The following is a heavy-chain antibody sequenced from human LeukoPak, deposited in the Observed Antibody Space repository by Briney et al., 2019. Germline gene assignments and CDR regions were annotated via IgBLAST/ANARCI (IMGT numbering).Heavy chain of an antibody. Sequence: GGSLRLSCAASGFTFSSYGMHWVRQAPGKGLEWVAVISYDGSNKYYVASVKGRFTISRDNSKNTLYLQMNSLRAEDTAVFYCAKEQFDSSGASSNHLKIDYWGQGTLVTVSS. J-gene: IGHJ4*02. CDR2: ISYDGSNK. D-gene: IGHD3-22*01. CDR1: GFTFSSYG. V-gene: IGHV3-30*18. CDR3: AKEQFDSSGASSNHLKIDY.